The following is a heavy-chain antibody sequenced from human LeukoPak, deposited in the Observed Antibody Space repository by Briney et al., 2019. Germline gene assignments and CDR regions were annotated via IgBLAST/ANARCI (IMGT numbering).Heavy chain of an antibody. J-gene: IGHJ4*02. CDR2: IYPGDSDT. Sequence: GESLKISCKGSGYSFTSYWIGWVRQMPGKGLEWMGIIYPGDSDTRYSPSFQGQVTISADKSISTAYLQWSSLKASDTAMYYCARQPLSYSGYDPFDYRGQGTLVTVSS. V-gene: IGHV5-51*01. CDR1: GYSFTSYW. D-gene: IGHD5-12*01. CDR3: ARQPLSYSGYDPFDY.